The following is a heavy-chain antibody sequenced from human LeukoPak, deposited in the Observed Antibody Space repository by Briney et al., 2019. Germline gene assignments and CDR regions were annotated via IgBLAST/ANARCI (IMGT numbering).Heavy chain of an antibody. J-gene: IGHJ3*02. D-gene: IGHD2-2*01. Sequence: SETLSLTCTVSGYSISSGYYWGWIQQPPGKGLEWIGSIYHSGSTYYNPSLKSRVTISVDTSKNQFSLKLSSVTAADTAVYYCARDVESDIVVVPAASHAFDIWGQGTMVTSLQ. V-gene: IGHV4-38-2*02. CDR3: ARDVESDIVVVPAASHAFDI. CDR2: IYHSGST. CDR1: GYSISSGYY.